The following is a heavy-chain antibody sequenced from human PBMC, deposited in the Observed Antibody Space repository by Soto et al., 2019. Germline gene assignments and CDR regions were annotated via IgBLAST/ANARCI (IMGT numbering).Heavy chain of an antibody. CDR3: VVRGTYDAFDI. CDR1: GFTFSDYY. D-gene: IGHD3-10*01. J-gene: IGHJ3*02. V-gene: IGHV3-11*01. Sequence: GGSLRLSCAASGFTFSDYYMSWIRQAPGKGLEWVSCISSSGSTIYYADSVKGRFTISRDNAKNSLYLQTNSLRAEDTAVYYCVVRGTYDAFDIWGQGTMVPVSS. CDR2: ISSSGSTI.